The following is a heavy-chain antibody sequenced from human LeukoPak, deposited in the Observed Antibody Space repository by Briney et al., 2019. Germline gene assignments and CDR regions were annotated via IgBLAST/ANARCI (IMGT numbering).Heavy chain of an antibody. J-gene: IGHJ4*02. CDR1: GGTFSSYA. V-gene: IGHV1-69*05. Sequence: SVKVSCKASGGTFSSYAISWVRQAPGQGLEWMGGIIPIFGTANYAQKFQGRVTMTRDTSISTAYMELSRLRSDDTAVYYCAGGMVRGVIRYWGQGTLVTVSS. CDR3: AGGMVRGVIRY. D-gene: IGHD3-10*01. CDR2: IIPIFGTA.